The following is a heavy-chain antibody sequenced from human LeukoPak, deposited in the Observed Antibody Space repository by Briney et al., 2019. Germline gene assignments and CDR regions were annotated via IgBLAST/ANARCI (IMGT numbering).Heavy chain of an antibody. Sequence: SETLSLTCTVSGGSISSYYWSWIRQPPGKGLEWIGYIYYSGSTNYIPSLKSRVTISVDTSKNQFSLKLSSVTAADTAVYYCAREIAAAGPTTTWGQGTLVTVSS. J-gene: IGHJ5*02. D-gene: IGHD6-13*01. CDR3: AREIAAAGPTTT. CDR2: IYYSGST. V-gene: IGHV4-59*01. CDR1: GGSISSYY.